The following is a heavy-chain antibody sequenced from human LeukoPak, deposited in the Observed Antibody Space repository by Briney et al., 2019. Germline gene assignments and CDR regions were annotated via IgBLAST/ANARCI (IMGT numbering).Heavy chain of an antibody. CDR3: ARDRDGDIDY. Sequence: PSETLSLTCTVSGGPISSGSYYWSWIRQPPGKGLEWIGYIYHSGSTYYNPSLKSRVTISVDRSKNQFSLKLSSVTAADTAVYYCARDRDGDIDYWGQGTLVTVSS. D-gene: IGHD7-27*01. CDR2: IYHSGST. J-gene: IGHJ4*02. V-gene: IGHV4-30-2*01. CDR1: GGPISSGSYY.